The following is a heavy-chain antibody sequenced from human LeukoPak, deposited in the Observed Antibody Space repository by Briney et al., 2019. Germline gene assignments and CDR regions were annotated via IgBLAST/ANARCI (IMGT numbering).Heavy chain of an antibody. CDR2: IINSGGTV. V-gene: IGHV3-48*02. D-gene: IGHD3-10*01. Sequence: GGSLRLSCAASGFTFSIHGMNWVRQAPGKGLEWVSYIINSGGTVYYTDSVQGRFTISRDNARNSLFLQMNSLRDEGTAVYYCARVGRGVYGMDVWGQGTTVTVSS. J-gene: IGHJ6*02. CDR1: GFTFSIHG. CDR3: ARVGRGVYGMDV.